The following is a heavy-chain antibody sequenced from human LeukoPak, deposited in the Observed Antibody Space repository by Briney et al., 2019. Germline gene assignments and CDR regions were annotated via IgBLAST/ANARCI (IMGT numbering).Heavy chain of an antibody. V-gene: IGHV3-43*01. CDR2: ISWDGHST. J-gene: IGHJ3*02. CDR3: AAEMTTSGAFDI. Sequence: GGSPRLSCADSGFTFDDYTLHWVRQPPGKGLEWVSLISWDGHSTYYADSVKGRFTISRDNSKNSLYLQMNSLRAEDTALYYCAAEMTTSGAFDIWGQGTMVTVSS. D-gene: IGHD5-24*01. CDR1: GFTFDDYT.